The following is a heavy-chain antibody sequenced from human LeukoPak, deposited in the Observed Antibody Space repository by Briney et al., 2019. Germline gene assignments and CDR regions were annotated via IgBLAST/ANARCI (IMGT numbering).Heavy chain of an antibody. CDR3: ARNMGSIAAAHAFDI. D-gene: IGHD6-6*01. Sequence: GGSLRLSCAASGFTFSAYWMHWVRQAPGKGLVWVSRINTDGSSPTYAASVKGRFTISRDNAKNTLYLQMNSLTAEDTAVYYCARNMGSIAAAHAFDIWGQGTMVTVSS. CDR2: INTDGSSP. CDR1: GFTFSAYW. J-gene: IGHJ3*02. V-gene: IGHV3-74*01.